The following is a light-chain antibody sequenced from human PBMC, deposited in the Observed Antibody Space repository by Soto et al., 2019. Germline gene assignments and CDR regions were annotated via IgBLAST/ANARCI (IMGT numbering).Light chain of an antibody. Sequence: DIQMTQSPSSLSASVGDRVTITCRTSQTISNYLNWYQQRPGKAPNLLLYTSSSLQSGVPPRFSGSGSGTDFTLTISSLQPEDFATYYCQQTYSTPITFGQGTRLEIK. V-gene: IGKV1-39*01. CDR3: QQTYSTPIT. CDR1: QTISNY. J-gene: IGKJ5*01. CDR2: TSS.